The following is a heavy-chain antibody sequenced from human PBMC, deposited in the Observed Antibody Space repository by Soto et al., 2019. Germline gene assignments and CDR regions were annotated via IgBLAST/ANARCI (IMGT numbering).Heavy chain of an antibody. CDR3: TRQGRYCSSSSCSDYHRYGLDL. J-gene: IGHJ6*02. CDR2: IKSKTDGGTT. D-gene: IGHD2-15*01. Sequence: EGSLRLSCAASGFTFSNAWMSWVRQAPGKGLEWVGRIKSKTDGGTTDYAAPVKGRFTISRDDSKNTLYLQMNSLKTEDTAVYFCTRQGRYCSSSSCSDYHRYGLDLWGQGTTVTVSS. V-gene: IGHV3-15*01. CDR1: GFTFSNAW.